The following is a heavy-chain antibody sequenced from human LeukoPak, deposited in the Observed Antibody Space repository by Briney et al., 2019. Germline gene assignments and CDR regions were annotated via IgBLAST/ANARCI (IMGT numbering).Heavy chain of an antibody. D-gene: IGHD3-22*01. CDR3: ARDENSSGHPSFDY. Sequence: ASVKVSCKASGYTFTSYGISWVRQAPGQGLEWMGWISAYNGNTNYAQKLQGRVTMTTDTSTSTAYMELRSLRSDDTAVYYCARDENSSGHPSFDYWGQGTLVTVSS. CDR2: ISAYNGNT. V-gene: IGHV1-18*01. J-gene: IGHJ4*02. CDR1: GYTFTSYG.